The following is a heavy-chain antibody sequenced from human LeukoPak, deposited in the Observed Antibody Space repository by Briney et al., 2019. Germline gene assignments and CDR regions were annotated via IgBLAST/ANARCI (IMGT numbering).Heavy chain of an antibody. J-gene: IGHJ4*02. D-gene: IGHD3-22*01. CDR1: GFTFSSYS. CDR3: ARGDGPSITMIVQGADY. V-gene: IGHV3-21*01. Sequence: GGSLRLSXAASGFTFSSYSMNWVRQAPGKGLEWVSSISSSSSYIYYADSVKGRFTISRDNAKNSLYLQMNSLRAEDTAVYYCARGDGPSITMIVQGADYWGQGTLVTVSS. CDR2: ISSSSSYI.